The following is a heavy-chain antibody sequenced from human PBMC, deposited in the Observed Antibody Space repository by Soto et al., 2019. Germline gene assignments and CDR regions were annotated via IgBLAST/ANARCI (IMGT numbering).Heavy chain of an antibody. CDR3: ATRLARDIVVVPAAMEFGY. J-gene: IGHJ4*02. V-gene: IGHV1-69*02. CDR2: IIPILGIA. D-gene: IGHD2-2*01. Sequence: QVQLVQSGAEVKKPGSSVKVSCKASGGTFSSYTISWVRQAPGQGLEWMGRIIPILGIANYAQKFQGRVTITADKSTSTAYMELSSLRSEDTAVYYCATRLARDIVVVPAAMEFGYWGQGTLVTVSS. CDR1: GGTFSSYT.